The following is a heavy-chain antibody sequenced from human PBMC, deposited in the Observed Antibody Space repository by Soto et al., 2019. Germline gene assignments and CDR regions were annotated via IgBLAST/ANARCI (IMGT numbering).Heavy chain of an antibody. CDR2: ISAYNGNT. J-gene: IGHJ4*02. V-gene: IGHV1-18*01. CDR3: ARPVRGYYDILTGSYYFDY. CDR1: GYTFTSYG. Sequence: QVQLVQSGAEVKKPGASVKVSCKASGYTFTSYGISWVRQAPGQGLEWMGWISAYNGNTNYAQKLQGRVTMTTDTSTSTAYMELRSLRSDDTAVYYCARPVRGYYDILTGSYYFDYWGQGTLVTVSS. D-gene: IGHD3-9*01.